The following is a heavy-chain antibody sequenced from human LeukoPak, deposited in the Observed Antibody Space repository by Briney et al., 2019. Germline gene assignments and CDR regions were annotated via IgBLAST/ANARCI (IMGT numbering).Heavy chain of an antibody. Sequence: GGSLRLSCAASGFTFSSYSMNWVRQAPGKGLEWVSSISSSSYIYYADSVKGRFTISRDNAKNSLYLQMNSLRAEDTAVYYCARVSSSSPFDYWGQGTLVTVSS. J-gene: IGHJ4*02. CDR3: ARVSSSSPFDY. CDR1: GFTFSSYS. D-gene: IGHD6-6*01. CDR2: ISSSSYI. V-gene: IGHV3-21*01.